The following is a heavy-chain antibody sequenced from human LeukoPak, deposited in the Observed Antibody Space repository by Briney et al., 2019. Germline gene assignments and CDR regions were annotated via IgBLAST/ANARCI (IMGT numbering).Heavy chain of an antibody. Sequence: GSLRLSCAASGFTFSTYAVHWVLQAPGKGLEWVATISYDGSNEYYPDSVKGRFTISRDNSKNTLYLQMNSLRAEDTAVYYCAKDWGNRFEYWGQGTLVTVSS. CDR2: ISYDGSNE. J-gene: IGHJ4*02. D-gene: IGHD1-14*01. CDR3: AKDWGNRFEY. CDR1: GFTFSTYA. V-gene: IGHV3-30*04.